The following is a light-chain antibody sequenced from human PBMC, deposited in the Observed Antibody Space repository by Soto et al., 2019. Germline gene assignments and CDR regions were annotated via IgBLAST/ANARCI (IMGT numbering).Light chain of an antibody. J-gene: IGLJ2*01. Sequence: QSVLTQPASVSGAPGQRITISCTGSSSNIGASYVHWDKHLPGTAPKLLIYDDDIRPSGVPDRFSGSSSGTSASLAITDLQAEDQADYYCQSYDSTVSGVIFGGGTKVTVL. CDR3: QSYDSTVSGVI. V-gene: IGLV1-40*01. CDR1: SSNIGASY. CDR2: DDD.